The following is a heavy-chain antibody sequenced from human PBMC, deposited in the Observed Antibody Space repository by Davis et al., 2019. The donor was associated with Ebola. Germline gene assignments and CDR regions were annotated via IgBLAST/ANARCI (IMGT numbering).Heavy chain of an antibody. CDR1: GFTFSSYG. V-gene: IGHV3-30*18. CDR3: AKNLPPFPINYYYYGMDV. J-gene: IGHJ6*02. D-gene: IGHD1-14*01. Sequence: GESLKISCAASGFTFSSYGMHWVRQSPGKGLEWVAVISYDGSNKYYADSVKGRFTISRDNSKNTLYLQMNSLRAEDTAVYYCAKNLPPFPINYYYYGMDVWGQGTTVTVSS. CDR2: ISYDGSNK.